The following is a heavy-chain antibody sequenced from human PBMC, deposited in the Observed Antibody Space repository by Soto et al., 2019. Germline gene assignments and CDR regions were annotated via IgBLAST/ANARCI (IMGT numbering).Heavy chain of an antibody. Sequence: QVHLEESGGGLVKPGGSLRLSCAASGFTFGDYYMSWIRQAPGKGLDWVSYIGDSGGARYYADYVKGRFTICRDNEKNSLYMEMNSRRLEDTAVYYCAREGASGSHLLGGVDYWGQRIMVPVSP. D-gene: IGHD3-10*01. CDR2: IGDSGGAR. V-gene: IGHV3-11*01. CDR1: GFTFGDYY. J-gene: IGHJ4*02. CDR3: AREGASGSHLLGGVDY.